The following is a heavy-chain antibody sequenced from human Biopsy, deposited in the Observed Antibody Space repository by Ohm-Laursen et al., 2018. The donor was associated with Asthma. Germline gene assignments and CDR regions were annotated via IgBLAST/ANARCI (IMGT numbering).Heavy chain of an antibody. CDR2: ISRDASTQ. V-gene: IGHV3-30*03. CDR1: GFSFSNYT. J-gene: IGHJ3*02. Sequence: SLRLSCSASGFSFSNYTIHWVRQAPGKGLEWVSVISRDASTQDYADSVKGRFTIARDNSKNTLDLQMNSLREEDTAVYYCVRGGTNDAFDIWGQGTVVSVSS. CDR3: VRGGTNDAFDI.